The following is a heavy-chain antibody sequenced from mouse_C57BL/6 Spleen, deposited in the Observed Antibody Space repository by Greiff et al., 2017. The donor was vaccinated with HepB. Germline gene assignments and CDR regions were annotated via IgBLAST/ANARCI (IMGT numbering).Heavy chain of an antibody. CDR1: GFTFSSYA. J-gene: IGHJ3*01. CDR3: ARDTNDYDDGGFAY. D-gene: IGHD2-4*01. V-gene: IGHV5-4*01. Sequence: EVMLVESGGGLVKPGGSLKLSCAASGFTFSSYAMSWVRQTPEKRLEWVATISDGGSYTYYPDNVKGRFTISRDNAKNNLYLQMSHLKSEDTAMYYCARDTNDYDDGGFAYWGQGTLVTVSA. CDR2: ISDGGSYT.